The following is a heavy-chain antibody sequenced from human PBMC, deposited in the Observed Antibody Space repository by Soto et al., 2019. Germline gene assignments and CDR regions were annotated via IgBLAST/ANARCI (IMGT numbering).Heavy chain of an antibody. J-gene: IGHJ4*02. CDR1: GFTFDSSA. Sequence: EVQFLESGGGLVQPGGSLRLSCAASGFTFDSSAMRWVRQAPGKGLEWVSTISGTGAAHYADSVKGRFTISKDNSKNTMHLQMNSLRAEDTAVYYCAKGLGYYFDYWGPGTLVTVAS. D-gene: IGHD2-15*01. V-gene: IGHV3-23*01. CDR2: ISGTGAA. CDR3: AKGLGYYFDY.